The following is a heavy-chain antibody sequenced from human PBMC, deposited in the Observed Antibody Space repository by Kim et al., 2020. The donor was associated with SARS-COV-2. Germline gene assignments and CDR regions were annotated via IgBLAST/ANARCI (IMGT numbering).Heavy chain of an antibody. D-gene: IGHD2-2*02. V-gene: IGHV4-61*01. CDR2: IYYSGST. CDR3: ARFIVVVPAAIGELDY. J-gene: IGHJ4*02. Sequence: SETLSLTCTVSGGSVSSGSYYWSWIRQPPGKGLEWIGYIYYSGSTNYNPSLKSRVTISVDTSKNQFSLKLSSVTAADTAVYYCARFIVVVPAAIGELDYWGQGTLVTVSS. CDR1: GGSVSSGSYY.